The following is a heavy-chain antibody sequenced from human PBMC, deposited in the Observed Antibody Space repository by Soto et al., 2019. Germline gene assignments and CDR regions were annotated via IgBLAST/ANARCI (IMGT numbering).Heavy chain of an antibody. V-gene: IGHV1-18*01. CDR3: AREEPTSSTADAFDI. Sequence: ASVKVSCKASGYTFTSNGISWVRQAPGQGLEWMGWISAYNGKTNYAQKLQGRVTMTTDTAASTAYMELRSLRSDDTAVYYCAREEPTSSTADAFDIWGQGTMVTVSS. J-gene: IGHJ3*02. CDR1: GYTFTSNG. CDR2: ISAYNGKT. D-gene: IGHD2-2*01.